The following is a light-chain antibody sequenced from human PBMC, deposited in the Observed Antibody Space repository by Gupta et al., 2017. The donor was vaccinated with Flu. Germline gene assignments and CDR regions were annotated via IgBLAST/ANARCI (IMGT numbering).Light chain of an antibody. Sequence: EIVLTQSPATLSLSPGERATLSCGASQSVNNNYLAWYQQKPGLAPRLLIYDASSRATGIPDRFSGSGSGTDFTLTISRLEPEDCAVYYCQQYGTSPYSFGQGTKLQIK. V-gene: IGKV3D-20*01. CDR2: DAS. J-gene: IGKJ2*03. CDR3: QQYGTSPYS. CDR1: QSVNNNY.